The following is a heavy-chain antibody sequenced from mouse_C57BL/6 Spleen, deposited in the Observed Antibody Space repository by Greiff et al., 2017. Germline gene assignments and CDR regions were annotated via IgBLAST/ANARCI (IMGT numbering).Heavy chain of an antibody. CDR1: GFTFTDYY. Sequence: EVKVVESGGGLVQPGGSLSLSCAASGFTFTDYYMSWVRQPPGKALEWLGFIRNKANGYTTEYSASVKGRFTISRDNSQSILYLQMNALRAEDSATYYCARSQYSLDYWGQGTTLTGSS. CDR3: ARSQYSLDY. J-gene: IGHJ2*01. V-gene: IGHV7-3*01. CDR2: IRNKANGYTT.